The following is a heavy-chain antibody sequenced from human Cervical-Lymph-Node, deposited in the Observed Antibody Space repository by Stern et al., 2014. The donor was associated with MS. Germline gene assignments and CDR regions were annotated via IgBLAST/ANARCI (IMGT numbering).Heavy chain of an antibody. J-gene: IGHJ4*02. Sequence: EVQLVESGGGLVQPGGSLRLSCAVSGLTFSNYAMTWVRQAPGKGLEWVSAISASGGSTFYADSVKGRFAISSDTSKSTLHLQMNSLRADDTAVYYCAKDSFEGYYFDFWGQGTLVAVSS. CDR1: GLTFSNYA. V-gene: IGHV3-23*04. CDR2: ISASGGST. CDR3: AKDSFEGYYFDF.